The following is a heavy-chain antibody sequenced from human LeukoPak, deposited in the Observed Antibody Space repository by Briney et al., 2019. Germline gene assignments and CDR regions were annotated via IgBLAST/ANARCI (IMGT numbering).Heavy chain of an antibody. Sequence: PGGSLRLSCAASGFTFNSYTMSWVRQTPGKGLEWVSAISGSGGSKYYADSVKGRFTISRDNAKNSLYLQMNSLRAEDTAVYYCAELGITMIGGVWGKGTTVTISS. CDR1: GFTFNSYT. D-gene: IGHD3-10*02. V-gene: IGHV3-23*01. CDR2: ISGSGGSK. J-gene: IGHJ6*04. CDR3: AELGITMIGGV.